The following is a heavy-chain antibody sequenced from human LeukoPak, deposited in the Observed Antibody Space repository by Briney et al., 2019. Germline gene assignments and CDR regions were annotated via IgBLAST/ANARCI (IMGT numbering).Heavy chain of an antibody. CDR2: ISGSGGGT. Sequence: GGSLRLSCAASGFTFSSYAMSWVRQAPGRGLEWVSAISGSGGGTYYADSVKDRFTISRDDSKNTLYLQMNSLRAEDTAVYYCARGTRGMAAVGMNWFDPWGQGTLVTVSS. V-gene: IGHV3-23*01. CDR1: GFTFSSYA. CDR3: ARGTRGMAAVGMNWFDP. J-gene: IGHJ5*02. D-gene: IGHD6-13*01.